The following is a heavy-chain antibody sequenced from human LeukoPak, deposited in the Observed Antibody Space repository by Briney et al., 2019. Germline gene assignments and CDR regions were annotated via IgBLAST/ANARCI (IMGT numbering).Heavy chain of an antibody. CDR1: GGFISPDY. D-gene: IGHD6-19*01. J-gene: IGHJ2*01. CDR3: ARLRRVTVATYNYYYLDL. V-gene: IGHV4-59*01. CDR2: VYYTGTT. Sequence: SSETLSLTCTVSGGFISPDYWGWIRQPPGKGLEWIAYVYYTGTTNFNPSLKSRFSISVDTSRNQLSLRLTSVTAADTAVYYCARLRRVTVATYNYYYLDLWGRGTLVTVSS.